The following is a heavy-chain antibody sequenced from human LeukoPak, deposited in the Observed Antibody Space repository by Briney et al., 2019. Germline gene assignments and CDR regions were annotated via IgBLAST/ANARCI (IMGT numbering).Heavy chain of an antibody. Sequence: GGSLRLSCAASGFTFSSYAMSWVRQAPGKGLEWVSAISGSGGSTYYADSVKGRFTVSRDNSKNTLYLQMNSLRAEDTAVYYCARNLWYCDFWSGFFSTIDYWGQGTLVTVSS. CDR3: ARNLWYCDFWSGFFSTIDY. CDR2: ISGSGGST. V-gene: IGHV3-23*01. J-gene: IGHJ4*02. CDR1: GFTFSSYA. D-gene: IGHD3-3*01.